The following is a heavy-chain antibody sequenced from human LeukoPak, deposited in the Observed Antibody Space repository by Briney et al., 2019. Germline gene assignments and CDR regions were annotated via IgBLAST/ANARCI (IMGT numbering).Heavy chain of an antibody. Sequence: GGSLRLSCAASGFTFSRYWMHWVRQGPGKGLVWVPRINSDGISTTYADSMKGRFTISRDNAKNTLYLQMNSLRGEDTAVYYCARCRAMTGDLGGLDPWGHGTLVTVSS. V-gene: IGHV3-74*01. J-gene: IGHJ5*02. D-gene: IGHD2-2*01. CDR3: ARCRAMTGDLGGLDP. CDR1: GFTFSRYW. CDR2: INSDGIST.